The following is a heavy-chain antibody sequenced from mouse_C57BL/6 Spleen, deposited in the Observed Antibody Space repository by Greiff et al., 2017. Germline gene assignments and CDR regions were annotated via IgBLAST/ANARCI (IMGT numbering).Heavy chain of an antibody. CDR2: IDPETGGT. Sequence: LVESGAELVRPGASVTLSCKASGYTFTDYEMHWVKQTPVHGLEWIGAIDPETGGTAYNQKFKGKAILTADKSSSTAYMELRSLTSEDSAVYYCTRYGNYDYFDDWGQGTTLTVSS. V-gene: IGHV1-15*01. D-gene: IGHD2-1*01. J-gene: IGHJ2*01. CDR1: GYTFTDYE. CDR3: TRYGNYDYFDD.